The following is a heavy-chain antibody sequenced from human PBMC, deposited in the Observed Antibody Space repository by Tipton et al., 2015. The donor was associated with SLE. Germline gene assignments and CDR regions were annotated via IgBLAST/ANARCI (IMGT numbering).Heavy chain of an antibody. J-gene: IGHJ5*02. CDR1: GGSISSYY. CDR2: IYYSGST. D-gene: IGHD1-26*01. CDR3: ARGLGGSYLNWFDP. Sequence: TLSLTCTVSGGSISSYYWSWIRQPPGKGLEWIGYIYYSGSTNYNPSLKSRVTISVDTSKNQFSLKLSSVTAADTAVYYCARGLGGSYLNWFDPWGQGTLVTVSS. V-gene: IGHV4-59*08.